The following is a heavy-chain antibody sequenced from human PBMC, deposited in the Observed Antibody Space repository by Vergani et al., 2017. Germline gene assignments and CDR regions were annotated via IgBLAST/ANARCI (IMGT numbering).Heavy chain of an antibody. CDR2: AHRSGTT. D-gene: IGHD3-9*01. V-gene: IGHV4-38-2*01. CDR1: GFSIRSGYY. J-gene: IGHJ4*02. CDR3: ARRSGIVYDIFSGTQYFFDF. Sequence: QVQLQESGPGLVKPSETLSLTCAVVGFSIRSGYYWGWIRQPPGKGLEWIGSAHRSGTTYYNPSLKSRVTMSIDMSKNQISLKLSSVTAADTAIYYCARRSGIVYDIFSGTQYFFDFWGQGTLVTVSS.